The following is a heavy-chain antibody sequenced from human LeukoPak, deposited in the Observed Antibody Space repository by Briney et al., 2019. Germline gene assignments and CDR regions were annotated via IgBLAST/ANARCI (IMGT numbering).Heavy chain of an antibody. CDR1: GYSFTNYA. Sequence: ASVKVSCKASGYSFTNYAMNWVRQAPGQGLEWMGWISAYNGNTNYAQKLQGRVTMTTDTSTSTAYMELRSLRSDDTAVYYCARDAPSLLWFGEFRPNGYYMDVWGKGTTVTVSS. CDR2: ISAYNGNT. CDR3: ARDAPSLLWFGEFRPNGYYMDV. J-gene: IGHJ6*03. D-gene: IGHD3-10*01. V-gene: IGHV1-18*01.